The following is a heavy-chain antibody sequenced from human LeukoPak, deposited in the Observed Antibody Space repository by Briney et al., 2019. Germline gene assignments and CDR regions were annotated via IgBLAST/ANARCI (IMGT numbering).Heavy chain of an antibody. D-gene: IGHD1-26*01. J-gene: IGHJ4*02. CDR3: ARAGRRIGTDHLGY. Sequence: ASVKVSCKASGYTFTSYDINWVRQATGQGLEWMGWMNPNSGYTGYAQKFQGRVTMTRNTSISTAYMELSSLRSEDTAVYYCARAGRRIGTDHLGYWGQGTLVTVSS. CDR2: MNPNSGYT. CDR1: GYTFTSYD. V-gene: IGHV1-8*01.